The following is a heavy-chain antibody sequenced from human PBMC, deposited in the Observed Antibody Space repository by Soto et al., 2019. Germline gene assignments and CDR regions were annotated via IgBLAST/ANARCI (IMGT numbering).Heavy chain of an antibody. CDR2: IIPVFGSA. D-gene: IGHD1-7*01. J-gene: IGHJ6*02. CDR1: VDTFSSYS. CDR3: ARDDGWNYRYYDMEV. Sequence: SVKVSCKASVDTFSSYSITWVRQAPGQGLEWMGGIIPVFGSANYAQKFQGRVTITADESTRTAYMGLNSLRSQDTAVYFCARDDGWNYRYYDMEVWGPGTTVTVSS. V-gene: IGHV1-69*13.